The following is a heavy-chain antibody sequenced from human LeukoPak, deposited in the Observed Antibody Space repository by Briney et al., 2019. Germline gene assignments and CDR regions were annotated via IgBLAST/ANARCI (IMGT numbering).Heavy chain of an antibody. J-gene: IGHJ4*02. V-gene: IGHV1-8*02. CDR3: ARGNTVSGDY. D-gene: IGHD1-26*01. CDR1: GYTFTTYY. Sequence: ASVKVSCKASGYTFTTYYMHWVRQAPGQGLEWLGWMSPRSGATGYAQKFQGRVTMTRDTSTNTAYMELTNLRSDDTAVYYCARGNTVSGDYWGQGTLVTVSS. CDR2: MSPRSGAT.